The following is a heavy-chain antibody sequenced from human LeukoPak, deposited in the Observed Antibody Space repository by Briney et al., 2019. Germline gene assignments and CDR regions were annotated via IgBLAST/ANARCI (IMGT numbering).Heavy chain of an antibody. J-gene: IGHJ4*02. V-gene: IGHV1-2*02. CDR1: GFTFSSYS. Sequence: GGSLRLSCAASGFTFSSYSMNWVRQAPGKGLEWMGWINPNSGGTNYAQKFQGRVTMTRDTSISTAYMELSRLRSDDTAVYYCASGPYSSGWYDYWGQGTLVTVSS. CDR2: INPNSGGT. D-gene: IGHD6-19*01. CDR3: ASGPYSSGWYDY.